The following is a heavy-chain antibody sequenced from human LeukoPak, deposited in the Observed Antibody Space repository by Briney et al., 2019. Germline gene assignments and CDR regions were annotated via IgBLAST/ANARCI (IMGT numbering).Heavy chain of an antibody. CDR2: ISWNSGSI. J-gene: IGHJ3*02. D-gene: IGHD3-22*01. CDR3: AKADYYDSSSSIFDI. Sequence: PGGSLRLSCAASGFTFDDYAMHWVRQAPGKGLEWVSGISWNSGSIGYADSVKGRFTISRDNAKNSLYLQMNSLRAEDMALYYCAKADYYDSSSSIFDIWGQGTMVTVSS. V-gene: IGHV3-9*03. CDR1: GFTFDDYA.